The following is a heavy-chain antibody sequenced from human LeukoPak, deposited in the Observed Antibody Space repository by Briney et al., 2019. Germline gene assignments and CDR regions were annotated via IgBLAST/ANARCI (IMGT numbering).Heavy chain of an antibody. CDR3: ARGGSSSSYDY. J-gene: IGHJ4*02. Sequence: GGSLRLSCAASGFTFSSYAMSWVRQAPGKGLEWVSAISGSGGSTYYADSLKGRFTISRDNSKNTLYLQMNSLRAEDTAVYYCARGGSSSSYDYWGQGTLVSVSS. CDR1: GFTFSSYA. D-gene: IGHD6-13*01. V-gene: IGHV3-23*01. CDR2: ISGSGGST.